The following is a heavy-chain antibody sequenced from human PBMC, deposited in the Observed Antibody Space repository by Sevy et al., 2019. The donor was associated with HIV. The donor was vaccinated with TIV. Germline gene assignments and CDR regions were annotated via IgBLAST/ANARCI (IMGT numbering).Heavy chain of an antibody. V-gene: IGHV3-48*01. J-gene: IGHJ3*01. CDR1: GFTFSSYS. Sequence: GGSLRLSCAASGFTFSSYSMNWVRQAPGKELEWVSYISSRSSTIYYADSVKGRFTISRDNAKNSLYLQMNSLRAEDTAVYYCARDHDDAFDFWGQGTMVTVSS. CDR2: ISSRSSTI. CDR3: ARDHDDAFDF.